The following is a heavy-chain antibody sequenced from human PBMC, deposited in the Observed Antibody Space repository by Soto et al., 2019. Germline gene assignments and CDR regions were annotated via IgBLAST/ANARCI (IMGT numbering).Heavy chain of an antibody. J-gene: IGHJ6*02. CDR3: ATENPVWFGDLLWTAYGMEV. D-gene: IGHD3-10*01. V-gene: IGHV3-15*07. Sequence: EVQLVESGGGLVKPGGSLRLSCAASGFSFSQAWMNWVRQAPGKGLESVGRIRSNAVGGAADYAAPVKGRFTISRDDSKNMLYLQMGSLKTEDTAVYYCATENPVWFGDLLWTAYGMEVWGQGTTVTVSS. CDR1: GFSFSQAW. CDR2: IRSNAVGGAA.